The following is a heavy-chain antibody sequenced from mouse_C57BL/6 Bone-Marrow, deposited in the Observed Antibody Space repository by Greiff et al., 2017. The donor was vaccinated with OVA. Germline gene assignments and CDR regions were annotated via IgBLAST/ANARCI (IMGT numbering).Heavy chain of an antibody. D-gene: IGHD2-5*01. V-gene: IGHV2-2*01. Sequence: VKLMESGPGLVQPSQSLSITCTVSGFSLTSSGVHWVRQSPGKGLEWLGVIWSGGRPDYNAAFISRLSISKDNSKSQVFCKMNSLQADDTARYYCARKHLYSNYGSYYAMDYWGQGTSVTVSS. CDR2: IWSGGRP. CDR1: GFSLTSSG. J-gene: IGHJ4*01. CDR3: ARKHLYSNYGSYYAMDY.